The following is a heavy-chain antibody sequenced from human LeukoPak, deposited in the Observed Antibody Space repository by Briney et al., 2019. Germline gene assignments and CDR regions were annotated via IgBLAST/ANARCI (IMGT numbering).Heavy chain of an antibody. CDR2: IRYDGSNK. Sequence: GGSLRLSCAASGFIFSSYGMHWVRQAPGKGLEWVAFIRYDGSNKYRADSVKGRFTISRDNSKNTLYLQMNSLRAEDTAVYYCAKTMSPYYYDSSGFWGQGTLVTVSS. V-gene: IGHV3-30*02. D-gene: IGHD3-22*01. CDR3: AKTMSPYYYDSSGF. J-gene: IGHJ4*02. CDR1: GFIFSSYG.